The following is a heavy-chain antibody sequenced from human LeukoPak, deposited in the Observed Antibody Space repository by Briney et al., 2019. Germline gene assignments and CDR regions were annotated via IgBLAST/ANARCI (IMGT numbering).Heavy chain of an antibody. J-gene: IGHJ4*02. CDR1: GFTFSSYS. CDR2: ISGSGGST. Sequence: PGGSLRLSCAASGFTFSSYSMNWVRQAPGKGLEWVSAISGSGGSTYYADSVKGRFTISRDNSKNTVYLQMNSLRAEDTALYYCAKGAGPTTVLPFDYWGQGTLVTVSS. D-gene: IGHD4-17*01. V-gene: IGHV3-23*01. CDR3: AKGAGPTTVLPFDY.